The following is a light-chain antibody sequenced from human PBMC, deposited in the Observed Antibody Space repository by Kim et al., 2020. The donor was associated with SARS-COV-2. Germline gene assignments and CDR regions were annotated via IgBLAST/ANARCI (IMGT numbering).Light chain of an antibody. CDR2: AAS. Sequence: EIVLTQSPGTLSLSPGERATLSCRASQSVSSNYLAWYQQKPGQAPRLLIYAASSRATGIPDRFSGSGSQTDFTLTINGLEPEDFALYYCQQYGTSTGYTFGQGTKLEL. V-gene: IGKV3-20*01. CDR1: QSVSSNY. J-gene: IGKJ2*01. CDR3: QQYGTSTGYT.